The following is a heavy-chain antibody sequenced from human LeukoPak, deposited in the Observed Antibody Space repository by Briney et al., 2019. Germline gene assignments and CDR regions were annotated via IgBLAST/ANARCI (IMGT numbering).Heavy chain of an antibody. V-gene: IGHV3-30*01. J-gene: IGHJ5*02. CDR3: ARVGTPITMIVVVDNWFDP. CDR2: ISYDGSNK. CDR1: GFTFSSYA. D-gene: IGHD3-22*01. Sequence: GGSLRLSCAASGFTFSSYAMHWVRQAPGRGLEWVAVISYDGSNKYYADSVKGRFTISRDNSKNTLYLQMNSLRAEDTAVYYCARVGTPITMIVVVDNWFDPWGQGTLATVSS.